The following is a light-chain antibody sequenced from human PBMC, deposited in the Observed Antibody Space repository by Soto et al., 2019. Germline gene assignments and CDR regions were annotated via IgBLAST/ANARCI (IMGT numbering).Light chain of an antibody. CDR3: LHNNTSPPP. J-gene: IGKJ4*01. CDR1: QGISNY. CDR2: AAS. V-gene: IGKV1-17*03. Sequence: DIQMTQSPSAMSASVGDRVTITCRASQGISNYLAWFQQKPGKVPKRLIYAASSLQSGVPSRFRRSASGTESTLTIRGLHPEDFTTNSFLHNNTSPPPSDGGTK.